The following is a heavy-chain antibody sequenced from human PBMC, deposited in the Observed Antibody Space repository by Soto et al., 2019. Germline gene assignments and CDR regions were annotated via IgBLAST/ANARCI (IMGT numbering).Heavy chain of an antibody. CDR3: ARGHALRFLEWLPGNWFDP. D-gene: IGHD3-3*01. Sequence: GGSLRLSCAAYGFTFSSYWMHWVRQAPGKGLVWVSRINSDGSSTSYADSVKGRFTISRDNAKNTLYLQMNSLRAEDTAVYYCARGHALRFLEWLPGNWFDPWGQGTLVTVSS. J-gene: IGHJ5*02. CDR2: INSDGSST. V-gene: IGHV3-74*01. CDR1: GFTFSSYW.